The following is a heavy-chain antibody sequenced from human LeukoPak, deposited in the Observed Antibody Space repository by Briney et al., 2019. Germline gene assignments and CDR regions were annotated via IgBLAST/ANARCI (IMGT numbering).Heavy chain of an antibody. Sequence: ASVKVSCKASGYTFTGYYMHWVRQAPGQGLEWMGWINPNSGGTNYAQKFQGRVTMTRDTSTSTAYMELSRLRSDDTAVYYCARGPGDYYYGMDVWGQGTTVTVSS. CDR2: INPNSGGT. J-gene: IGHJ6*02. CDR1: GYTFTGYY. V-gene: IGHV1-2*02. D-gene: IGHD7-27*01. CDR3: ARGPGDYYYGMDV.